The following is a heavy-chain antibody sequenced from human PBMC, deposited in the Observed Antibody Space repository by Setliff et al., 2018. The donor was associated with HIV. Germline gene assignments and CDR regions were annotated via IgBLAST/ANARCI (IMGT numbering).Heavy chain of an antibody. V-gene: IGHV3-53*01. D-gene: IGHD7-27*01. Sequence: GGSLRLSCAASGFTVSSNYMSWVRQAPGKGLEWVSVIYSGGSTYYADSVKGRFTISRDNAKNSLYLQMNSLRAEDTAVYYCARRTGRADDAFDIWGQGTMVT. CDR2: IYSGGST. J-gene: IGHJ3*02. CDR3: ARRTGRADDAFDI. CDR1: GFTVSSNY.